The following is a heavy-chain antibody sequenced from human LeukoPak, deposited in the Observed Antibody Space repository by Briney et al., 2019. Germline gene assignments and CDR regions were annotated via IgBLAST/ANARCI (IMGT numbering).Heavy chain of an antibody. CDR3: ARERDGRFFDY. CDR2: INQGGSEK. V-gene: IGHV3-7*01. CDR1: GLTFGSFW. J-gene: IGHJ4*02. Sequence: GGSLRLSCAVSGLTFGSFWMSWVRQAPGKGLEWVANINQGGSEKYFVDSVRGRFTISRDNSKNSLYLQMNTLRAEDTAVYYCARERDGRFFDYWGQGTLVTVSS. D-gene: IGHD5-24*01.